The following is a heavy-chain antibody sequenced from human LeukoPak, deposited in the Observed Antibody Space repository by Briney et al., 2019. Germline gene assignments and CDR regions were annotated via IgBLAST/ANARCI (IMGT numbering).Heavy chain of an antibody. Sequence: SETLSLTCTVSGTSISGFFWSWIRQRAGKGLEVIGRIFDTGKTDYNPSLKSRVTMSLDTSKNQLSLKLTSVTAADTAVYYCARGHELSCDGGDCPYLPDYWGQGTLVTVSS. CDR1: GTSISGFF. CDR2: IFDTGKT. D-gene: IGHD2-21*02. CDR3: ARGHELSCDGGDCPYLPDY. J-gene: IGHJ4*02. V-gene: IGHV4-4*07.